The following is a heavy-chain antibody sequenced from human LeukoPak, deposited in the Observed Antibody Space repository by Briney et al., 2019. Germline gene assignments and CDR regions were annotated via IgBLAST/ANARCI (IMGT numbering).Heavy chain of an antibody. CDR1: GFTFSSYA. J-gene: IGHJ4*02. CDR2: ISGSGGST. D-gene: IGHD6-19*01. CDR3: AKDQSSGWGNYFDY. Sequence: GGSLRLSCAASGFTFSSYAMSWVRQAPGKGLEWVSAISGSGGSTYYADSVKGRFTISRDNSKNTLYLQMNSLRAGDTAVYYCAKDQSSGWGNYFDYWGQGTLVTVSS. V-gene: IGHV3-23*01.